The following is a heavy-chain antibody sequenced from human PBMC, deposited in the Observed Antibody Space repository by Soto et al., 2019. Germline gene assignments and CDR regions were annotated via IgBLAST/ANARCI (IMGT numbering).Heavy chain of an antibody. CDR3: ARVVDTTAWGGDAFDI. D-gene: IGHD3-16*01. V-gene: IGHV3-66*01. J-gene: IGHJ3*02. CDR1: GFTVSSNY. CDR2: IYSGGST. Sequence: EVQLVESGGGLVQPGGSLRLSCAASGFTVSSNYMSWVRQAPGKGLEWVSVIYSGGSTYYADSVKGRFTISRDNSKNTLYLQMNSLRAEDTAVYYCARVVDTTAWGGDAFDIWGQGTMVTVSS.